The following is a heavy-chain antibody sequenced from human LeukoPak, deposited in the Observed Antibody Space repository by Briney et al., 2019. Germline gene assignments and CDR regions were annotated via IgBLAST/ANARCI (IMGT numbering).Heavy chain of an antibody. CDR1: GYTFTSYA. Sequence: ASVKVSCKASGYTFTSYAMHWVRQAPGQRLEWMGWINAGNGNTKYSQKFQGRVTITRDTFASTAYMELSSLRSEDTAVYYCARGAVVVAGNWFDPWGQGTLVTVSS. J-gene: IGHJ5*02. D-gene: IGHD6-19*01. CDR2: INAGNGNT. CDR3: ARGAVVVAGNWFDP. V-gene: IGHV1-3*01.